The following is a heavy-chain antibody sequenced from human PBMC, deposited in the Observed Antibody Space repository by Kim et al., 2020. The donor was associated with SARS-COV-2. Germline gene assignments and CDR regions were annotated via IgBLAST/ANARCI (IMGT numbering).Heavy chain of an antibody. CDR3: ALGLTGSYHLHSNWFDP. CDR2: IIPIFGTA. CDR1: GGTFSSYA. V-gene: IGHV1-69*13. Sequence: SVKVSCKASGGTFSSYAISWVRQAPGQGLEWMGGIIPIFGTANYAQKFQGRVTITADESTSTAYMELSSLRSEDTAVYYCALGLTGSYHLHSNWFDPWGQGTLVTVSS. D-gene: IGHD3-10*01. J-gene: IGHJ5*02.